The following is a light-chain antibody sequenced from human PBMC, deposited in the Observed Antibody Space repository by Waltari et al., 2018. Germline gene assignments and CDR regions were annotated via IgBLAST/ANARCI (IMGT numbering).Light chain of an antibody. Sequence: IQMTQSPSSLSASVGDRVTITCQASQDISNYLNWYQQKPGKAPELLIYDASNLETGVPSRFSGGGSGTDFTVTISSLQPEDIATYYCQQYDNLPYTFGQGTKLEIK. CDR1: QDISNY. V-gene: IGKV1-33*01. CDR2: DAS. CDR3: QQYDNLPYT. J-gene: IGKJ2*01.